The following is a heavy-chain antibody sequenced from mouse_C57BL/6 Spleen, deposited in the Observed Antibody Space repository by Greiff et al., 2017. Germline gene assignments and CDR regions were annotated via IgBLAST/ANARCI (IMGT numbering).Heavy chain of an antibody. V-gene: IGHV7-3*01. J-gene: IGHJ4*01. CDR1: GFTFTDYY. CDR3: ARPYTEGYAMGY. Sequence: EVKLMESGGGLVQPGGSLSLSCAASGFTFTDYYMSWVRQPPGKALEWLGFIRNKANGYTTEYSASVKGRFTISRATSQSILYIQKNALRAEDRATCDCARPYTEGYAMGYWGVEASETVSS. CDR2: IRNKANGYTT.